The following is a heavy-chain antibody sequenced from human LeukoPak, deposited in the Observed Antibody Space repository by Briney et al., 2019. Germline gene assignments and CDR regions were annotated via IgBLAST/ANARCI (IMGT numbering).Heavy chain of an antibody. D-gene: IGHD6-13*01. CDR1: GYAFTSYG. CDR2: ISAYNGNT. V-gene: IGHV1-18*01. Sequence: ASVKVSCKASGYAFTSYGISWVRQAPGQGREGMGWISAYNGNTSYAQKLQGRVTMTTDTSTSPAYMELRSLRSDDTAVYYCARLCIAAAGYYYYYYMDVWGKGTTVTVSS. J-gene: IGHJ6*03. CDR3: ARLCIAAAGYYYYYYMDV.